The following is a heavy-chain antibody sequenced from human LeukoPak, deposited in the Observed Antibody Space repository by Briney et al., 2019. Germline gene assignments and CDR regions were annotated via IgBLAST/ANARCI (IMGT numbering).Heavy chain of an antibody. V-gene: IGHV5-51*01. CDR1: GYSFTSYC. D-gene: IGHD1-26*01. J-gene: IGHJ3*01. CDR3: GMSGDRVPLQDDVIDV. CDR2: IYPGDSGP. Sequence: GESLKISCKVPGYSFTSYCIGWVRQMPGKGLEWMGIIYPGDSGPTYSPSFQGQVTISVDKSINTAYLQWSSLQASDTALYYCGMSGDRVPLQDDVIDVWGQGTMVTVST.